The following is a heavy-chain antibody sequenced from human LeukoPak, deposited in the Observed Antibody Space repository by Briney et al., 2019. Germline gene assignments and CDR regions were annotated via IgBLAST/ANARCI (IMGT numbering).Heavy chain of an antibody. CDR2: INHSGST. D-gene: IGHD3-10*01. J-gene: IGHJ3*02. V-gene: IGHV4-34*01. Sequence: SETLSLTCAVYGGSFSGYYWSWIRQPPGKGLEWIGEINHSGSTNYNPSLKSRVTISVDTSKNQFSLKLSSVTAADTAVYYCVRRPRGYYGSGSYYKVNAFDIWGQGTMVTVSS. CDR3: VRRPRGYYGSGSYYKVNAFDI. CDR1: GGSFSGYY.